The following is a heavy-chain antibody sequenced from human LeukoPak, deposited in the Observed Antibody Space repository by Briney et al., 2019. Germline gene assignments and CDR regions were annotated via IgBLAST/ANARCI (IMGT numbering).Heavy chain of an antibody. V-gene: IGHV4-34*01. Sequence: SETLSLTCAVYGGSFRGYYWSWIRKPPGKGLEWIGEINHSGSTNYNPSLKSRVTISVDTSKNQFSLKLSSVTAADTAVYYCARDSAYYYDSSGYLRYWGQGTLVTVSS. J-gene: IGHJ4*02. D-gene: IGHD3-22*01. CDR3: ARDSAYYYDSSGYLRY. CDR1: GGSFRGYY. CDR2: INHSGST.